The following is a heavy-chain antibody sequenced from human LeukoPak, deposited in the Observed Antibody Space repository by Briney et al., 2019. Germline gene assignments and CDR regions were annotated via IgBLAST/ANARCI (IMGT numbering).Heavy chain of an antibody. CDR3: AREYGSGSEFDP. Sequence: SETLSLTCTVSGGSISSYYWNWIRQPAGKGLEWIGRIYASGSTNYNPSLKSRVTMSVDTSKNQFSLKLSSVTAADTAVYYCAREYGSGSEFDPWGQGTLVTVSS. J-gene: IGHJ5*02. V-gene: IGHV4-4*07. D-gene: IGHD3-10*01. CDR2: IYASGST. CDR1: GGSISSYY.